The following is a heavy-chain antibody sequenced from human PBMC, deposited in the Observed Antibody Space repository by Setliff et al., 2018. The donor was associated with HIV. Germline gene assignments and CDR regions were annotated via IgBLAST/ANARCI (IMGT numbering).Heavy chain of an antibody. CDR1: SYSISSGYY. D-gene: IGHD6-13*01. J-gene: IGHJ4*02. Sequence: SETLSLTCAVSSYSISSGYYWGWIRQPPGKGLEWIGSIYHSGSTYYNPSLKSRVTISVDTSKNQFSLKMSSVTAADTAVYYCARHWLKPIQELQQLPLLDYFDYWGQGTLVTVSS. V-gene: IGHV4-38-2*01. CDR3: ARHWLKPIQELQQLPLLDYFDY. CDR2: IYHSGST.